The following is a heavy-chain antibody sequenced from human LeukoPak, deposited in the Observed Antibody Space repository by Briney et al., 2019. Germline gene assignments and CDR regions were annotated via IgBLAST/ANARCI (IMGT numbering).Heavy chain of an antibody. CDR3: ARASDSNYYYYGMDV. CDR2: INPSGGST. CDR1: GYTFTSYY. V-gene: IGHV1-46*01. J-gene: IGHJ6*02. Sequence: GASVKVSCKASGYTFTSYYMHWVRQAPGQGLEWVGIINPSGGSTSYAQKFQGRVTMTRDTSISTAYMELSRLRSDDTAVYYCARASDSNYYYYGMDVWGQGTTVTVSS. D-gene: IGHD4-11*01.